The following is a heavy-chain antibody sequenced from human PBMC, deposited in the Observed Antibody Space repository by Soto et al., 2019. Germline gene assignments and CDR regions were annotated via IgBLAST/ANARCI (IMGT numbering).Heavy chain of an antibody. CDR1: GFSFGSYW. D-gene: IGHD3-3*01. Sequence: GGSLRLSCAVSGFSFGSYWMSWVRQAPGKGLEWLASIKNDGSERYYLDSVKGRFTISRDNAKDSLSLQMNSLRGEDTAFYYCARDVGPVTIFGEALSGYFDFWGQGTLVTVSS. V-gene: IGHV3-7*03. J-gene: IGHJ4*02. CDR2: IKNDGSER. CDR3: ARDVGPVTIFGEALSGYFDF.